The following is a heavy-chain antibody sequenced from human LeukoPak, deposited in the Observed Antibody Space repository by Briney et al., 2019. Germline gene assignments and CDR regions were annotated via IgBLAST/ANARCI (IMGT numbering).Heavy chain of an antibody. Sequence: GGSLRLSCAASGFTFSSYAMHWVRQAPGKGLEWVAVISYDGSNKYYADSVKGRFTISRDNSKNTLYLQMNSLRAEDTAVYYCAKDFSYDGTGFYAYWGQGTLVTVSS. CDR1: GFTFSSYA. CDR3: AKDFSYDGTGFYAY. CDR2: ISYDGSNK. J-gene: IGHJ4*02. D-gene: IGHD3-22*01. V-gene: IGHV3-30-3*01.